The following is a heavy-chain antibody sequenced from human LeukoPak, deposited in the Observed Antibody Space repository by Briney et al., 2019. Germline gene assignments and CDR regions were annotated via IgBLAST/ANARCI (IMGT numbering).Heavy chain of an antibody. CDR3: ATAKFGGNSYFDY. CDR1: GYTFTSYF. V-gene: IGHV1-46*01. Sequence: ASVKVSCKASGYTFTSYFIHWVRQAPGQGLEWMGRINPSGGSTNYAQKFQGKVTMTRDTSTSTVYMELSSLRSEDTAVYYCATAKFGGNSYFDYWGQGTLVTVSS. D-gene: IGHD4-23*01. J-gene: IGHJ4*02. CDR2: INPSGGST.